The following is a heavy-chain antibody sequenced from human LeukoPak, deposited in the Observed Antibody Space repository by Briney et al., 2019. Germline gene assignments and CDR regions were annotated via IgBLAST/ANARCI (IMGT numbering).Heavy chain of an antibody. CDR1: GYTLTELS. CDR3: AKDADYYGSGSVDY. V-gene: IGHV1-24*01. J-gene: IGHJ4*02. Sequence: ASVKVSCKVSGYTLTELSMHWVRQAPGKGLEWMGGFDPEDGETIYAQKFQGRVTMTEDTSTDTAYMELSSLRSEDTAVYYCAKDADYYGSGSVDYWGQGTLVTVSS. CDR2: FDPEDGET. D-gene: IGHD3-10*01.